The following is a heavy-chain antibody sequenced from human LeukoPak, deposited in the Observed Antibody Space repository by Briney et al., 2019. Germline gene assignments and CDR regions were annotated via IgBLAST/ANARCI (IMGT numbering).Heavy chain of an antibody. J-gene: IGHJ4*02. CDR2: IYYSGST. CDR3: ARLSGDILFDY. Sequence: SETLSLTCTVPGGSISSYYWSWIRQPPGKGLEWIGYIYYSGSTNYNPSLKSRVTISVDTSKNQFSLKLSSVTAADTAVYYCARLSGDILFDYWGQGTLVTVSS. CDR1: GGSISSYY. D-gene: IGHD2-15*01. V-gene: IGHV4-59*08.